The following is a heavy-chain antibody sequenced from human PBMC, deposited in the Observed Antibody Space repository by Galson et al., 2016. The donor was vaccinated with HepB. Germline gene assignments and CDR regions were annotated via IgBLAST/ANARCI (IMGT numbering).Heavy chain of an antibody. CDR1: GFSLTTGGVG. CDR2: IYWDDDK. CDR3: ARHLRVHMAPGIRAGRMFDY. J-gene: IGHJ4*02. D-gene: IGHD1-14*01. Sequence: PALVKPTQTLTLTCTFSGFSLTTGGVGVGWIRQPPGKALEWVALIYWDDDKRYSPSLESRTTITKDTSKNQVVLTLTNMDPVDTATYYCARHLRVHMAPGIRAGRMFDYWGQGTLVTVSS. V-gene: IGHV2-5*02.